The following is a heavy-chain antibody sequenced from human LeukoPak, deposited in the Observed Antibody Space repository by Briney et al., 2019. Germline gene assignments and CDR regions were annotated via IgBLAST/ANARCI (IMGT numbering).Heavy chain of an antibody. D-gene: IGHD6-6*01. CDR2: IYPGDSDT. J-gene: IGHJ6*03. CDR1: GYSFTSYW. Sequence: ESLXXSCKGSGYSFTSYWIGWVRQMPGKGXXWMGIIYPGDSDTRYSPSFQGQVTISADKSISTAYLQWSSLKASDTAMYYCARSSSSSGYYYYMDVWGKGTTVTVSS. CDR3: ARSSSSSGYYYYMDV. V-gene: IGHV5-51*01.